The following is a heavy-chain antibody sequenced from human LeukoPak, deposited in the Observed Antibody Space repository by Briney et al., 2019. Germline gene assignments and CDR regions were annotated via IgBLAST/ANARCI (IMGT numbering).Heavy chain of an antibody. D-gene: IGHD3-22*01. CDR3: TTDQGYYYDSSGYYYYFDY. CDR1: GFTFSNAW. V-gene: IGHV3-15*01. J-gene: IGHJ4*02. CDR2: IKSKTDGGTT. Sequence: GGSLRLSCAASGFTFSNAWMGWVRQAPGKGLEWVGRIKSKTDGGTTDYAAPVKGRFTISRDDSKNTLYLQMNSLKTEDTAVYYCTTDQGYYYDSSGYYYYFDYWGQGTLVTVSS.